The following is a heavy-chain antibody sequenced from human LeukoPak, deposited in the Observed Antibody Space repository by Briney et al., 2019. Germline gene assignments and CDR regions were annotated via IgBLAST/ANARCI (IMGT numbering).Heavy chain of an antibody. CDR3: ARGVYSGYDFGFDY. Sequence: SQALSLTCAVSGGSISSGGYSWSWIRQPPGKGLEWIGYIYHSGSTYYNPSLKSRVTISVDRSKNQFSLKLSSVTAADTAVYYCARGVYSGYDFGFDYWGQGTLVTVSS. D-gene: IGHD5-12*01. CDR2: IYHSGST. J-gene: IGHJ4*02. CDR1: GGSISSGGYS. V-gene: IGHV4-30-2*01.